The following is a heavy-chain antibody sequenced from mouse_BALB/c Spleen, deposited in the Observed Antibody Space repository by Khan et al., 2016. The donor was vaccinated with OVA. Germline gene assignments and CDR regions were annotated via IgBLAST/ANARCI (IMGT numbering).Heavy chain of an antibody. J-gene: IGHJ3*01. CDR3: VRDGAYHRNDGWFAY. CDR2: INPSNGYT. D-gene: IGHD2-14*01. CDR1: GYTFTSYT. V-gene: IGHV1-4*01. Sequence: VQLQQSGAELARPGASVNMSCKASGYTFTSYTIHWIKLRPGQGLEWIGYINPSNGYTNYNQKFKDKATLTADKSSTTAYMELSSLTSDDSALYNCVRDGAYHRNDGWFAYWGQGTLVTVSA.